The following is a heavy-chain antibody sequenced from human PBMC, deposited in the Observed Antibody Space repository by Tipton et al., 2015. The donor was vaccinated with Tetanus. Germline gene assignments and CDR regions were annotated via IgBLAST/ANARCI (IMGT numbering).Heavy chain of an antibody. D-gene: IGHD6-6*01. V-gene: IGHV4-34*01. CDR3: ARGRVVGSSSSPGPYNWFDP. CDR2: INHSGST. J-gene: IGHJ5*02. Sequence: TLSLTCAVYGGSFSGYYWSWIRQPPGKGLEWIGEINHSGSTNYNPSLKSRVTISVDTSKNQFSLKLSSVTAADTAVYYCARGRVVGSSSSPGPYNWFDPWGQGTLVTVSS. CDR1: GGSFSGYY.